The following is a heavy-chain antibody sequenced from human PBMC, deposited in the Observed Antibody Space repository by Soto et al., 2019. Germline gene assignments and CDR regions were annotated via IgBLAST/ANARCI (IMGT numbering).Heavy chain of an antibody. CDR1: RASIKSSE. J-gene: IGHJ6*01. D-gene: IGHD6-19*01. V-gene: IGHV4-4*08. Sequence: PREDLSLTCTVHRASIKSSEWHYSVQPPGKELEWIGYVYTSDYTRYSSSLKSRVTISVDTSQRQFYLRLNSVTAADTAVYYCARLAVHAPDFFYTYG. CDR2: VYTSDYT. CDR3: ARLAVHAPDFFYTYG.